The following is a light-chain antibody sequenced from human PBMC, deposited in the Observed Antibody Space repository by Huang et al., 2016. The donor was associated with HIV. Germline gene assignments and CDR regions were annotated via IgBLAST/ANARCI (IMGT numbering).Light chain of an antibody. CDR1: QVISNY. V-gene: IGKV1-27*01. Sequence: DIQVTQSPSSLSASVGDRVTITCRASQVISNYLAWYQQKPGKVPKLLIYGASTLQSGVPSRFSGSGSGTHFTLTISSLQPEDVGTYYCQKYNSVPLTFGPGTKVDIK. CDR2: GAS. CDR3: QKYNSVPLT. J-gene: IGKJ3*01.